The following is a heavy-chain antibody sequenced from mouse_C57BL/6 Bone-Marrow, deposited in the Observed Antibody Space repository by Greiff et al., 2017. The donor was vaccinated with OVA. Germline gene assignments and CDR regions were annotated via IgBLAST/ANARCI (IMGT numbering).Heavy chain of an antibody. Sequence: EVQLQQSGPELVKPGASVKISCKASGYTFTDYYMNWVKQSHGKSLEWIGDINPNNGGTSYNQKFKGKATLTVDKSSSTAYMELRSLTSEDSAVYYCARGMVTTGDYFDYWGQGTTLTVSS. CDR2: INPNNGGT. D-gene: IGHD2-2*01. V-gene: IGHV1-26*01. J-gene: IGHJ2*01. CDR1: GYTFTDYY. CDR3: ARGMVTTGDYFDY.